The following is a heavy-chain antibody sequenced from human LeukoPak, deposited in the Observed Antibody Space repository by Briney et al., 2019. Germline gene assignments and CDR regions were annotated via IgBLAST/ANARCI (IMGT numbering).Heavy chain of an antibody. Sequence: GGSLRLSCAASGFTFSSYAMHWVRQAPGKGLEWVAVMSSDGNNKYYADSVKGRFTISRDNSKNTVYLQMNSLRTEDTAVYYCASPTRTGYSSGWLGFDYWGQGTLVTVSS. CDR3: ASPTRTGYSSGWLGFDY. D-gene: IGHD6-19*01. CDR1: GFTFSSYA. V-gene: IGHV3-30-3*01. J-gene: IGHJ4*02. CDR2: MSSDGNNK.